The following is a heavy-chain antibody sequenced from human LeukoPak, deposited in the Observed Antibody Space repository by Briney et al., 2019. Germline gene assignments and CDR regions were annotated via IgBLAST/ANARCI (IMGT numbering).Heavy chain of an antibody. J-gene: IGHJ5*02. V-gene: IGHV3-21*01. CDR1: GFTFSSYS. CDR2: ISSSSSYI. D-gene: IGHD6-13*01. Sequence: GGSLRLSCAASGFTFSSYSMNWVRQAPGKGLEWVSSISSSSSYIYYADSVKGRSTISRDNAKNSLYLQMNSLRAEDTAVYYCAGGSQQLVRGWFDPWGQGTLVTVSS. CDR3: AGGSQQLVRGWFDP.